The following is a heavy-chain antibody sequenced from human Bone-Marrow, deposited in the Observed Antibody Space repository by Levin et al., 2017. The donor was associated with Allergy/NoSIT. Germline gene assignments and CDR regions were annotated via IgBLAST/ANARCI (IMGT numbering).Heavy chain of an antibody. CDR3: GKDIASTHEGNALDY. V-gene: IGHV3-43D*03. CDR2: ISWEGGST. Sequence: SCAASGFTFDDYVMHWVRQAPGKGLEWIALISWEGGSTSYSDSVKGRFTISRDNSKHSLYLQMNSLRADDTALYYCGKDIASTHEGNALDYWGQGALVTVSA. D-gene: IGHD2-15*01. CDR1: GFTFDDYV. J-gene: IGHJ4*02.